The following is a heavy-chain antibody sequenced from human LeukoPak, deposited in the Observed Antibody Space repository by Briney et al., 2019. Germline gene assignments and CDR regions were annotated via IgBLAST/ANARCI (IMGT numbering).Heavy chain of an antibody. V-gene: IGHV3-74*01. CDR2: INGDGSST. CDR1: GFAFNTYW. CDR3: ARDRGYSIDQ. Sequence: GGSLRLSCAASGFAFNTYWMHWVRQAPGTGLVWVSRINGDGSSTSYADFVKGRFTISRDNAKNTLYLQMNSLRAEETAIYYCARDRGYSIDQWGQGTLVTVPS. J-gene: IGHJ5*02. D-gene: IGHD5-18*01.